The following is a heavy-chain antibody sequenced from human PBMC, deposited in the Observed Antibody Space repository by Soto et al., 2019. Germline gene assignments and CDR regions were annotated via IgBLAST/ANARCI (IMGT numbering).Heavy chain of an antibody. D-gene: IGHD2-2*01. CDR1: GASISSGGYH. Sequence: PSETLSLTCTVSGASISSGGYHWSWIRQHPGKGLEWIGYIYYSGSNYYNPSLKSRVTISVDTSKNQFSLKLSSVTAADTAVYYCERVRCSSTSCYYGWFDPWGQGTLVTVSS. CDR2: IYYSGSN. J-gene: IGHJ5*02. V-gene: IGHV4-31*03. CDR3: ERVRCSSTSCYYGWFDP.